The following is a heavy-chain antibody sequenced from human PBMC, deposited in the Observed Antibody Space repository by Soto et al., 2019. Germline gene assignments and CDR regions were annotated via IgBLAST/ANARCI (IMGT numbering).Heavy chain of an antibody. CDR2: IYHSGST. CDR1: GGSISSGGYS. D-gene: IGHD5-18*01. Sequence: SETLSLTCAVSGGSISSGGYSWSWIRQPPGKGLEWIGYIYHSGSTYYNPSLKSRVTISVDTSKNQFSLKLSSVTAADTAVYYCARDRYGNFDYWGQGTLVTVSS. CDR3: ARDRYGNFDY. J-gene: IGHJ4*02. V-gene: IGHV4-30-2*01.